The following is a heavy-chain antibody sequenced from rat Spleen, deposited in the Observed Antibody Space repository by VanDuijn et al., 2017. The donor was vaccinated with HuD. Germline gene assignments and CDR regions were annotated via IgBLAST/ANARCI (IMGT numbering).Heavy chain of an antibody. CDR2: ISTGGGNT. J-gene: IGHJ2*01. CDR3: ARRHYGYTDYFDF. V-gene: IGHV5-25*01. D-gene: IGHD1-9*01. Sequence: EVQLVESGGGLVQPGRSLKLSCAASGFTFSNYDMAWVRQAPTKGLEWIASISTGGGNTYYRDSVKGRFTISRDNAKSPLSLQMDSLRSEDTATYYCARRHYGYTDYFDFWGQGVMVTVSS. CDR1: GFTFSNYD.